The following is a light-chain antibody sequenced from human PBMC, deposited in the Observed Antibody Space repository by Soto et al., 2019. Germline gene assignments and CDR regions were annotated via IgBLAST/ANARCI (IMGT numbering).Light chain of an antibody. Sequence: IVMTQSPATRSVSPWERATLSCRASQSVSSSYLAWYQQKPGQAPRLLIYGASSRATGIPDRFSGSGSGTDSSLGISGMEPEDFARYYCRQYHSSSLTFEGGT. V-gene: IGKV3-20*01. CDR3: RQYHSSSLT. J-gene: IGKJ4*01. CDR1: QSVSSSY. CDR2: GAS.